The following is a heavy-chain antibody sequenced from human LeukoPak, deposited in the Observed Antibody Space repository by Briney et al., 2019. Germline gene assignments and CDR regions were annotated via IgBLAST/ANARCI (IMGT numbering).Heavy chain of an antibody. CDR3: ARDPLGLSNDAFDI. CDR2: ISSSSSYI. Sequence: GGSLRLSCAASGFTFSSYSMNWVRQAPGKGLEWVSSISSSSSYIYYADSVKGRFTISRDNAKNSLYLQMNSLRAEDTAVYYCARDPLGLSNDAFDIWGQGTMVTVSS. D-gene: IGHD3-10*01. V-gene: IGHV3-21*01. J-gene: IGHJ3*02. CDR1: GFTFSSYS.